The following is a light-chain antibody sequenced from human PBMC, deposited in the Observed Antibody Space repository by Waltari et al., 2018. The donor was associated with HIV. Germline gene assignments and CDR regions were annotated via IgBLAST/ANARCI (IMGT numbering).Light chain of an antibody. CDR2: RNY. CDR3: AVWDVSLNGRV. Sequence: QSVLSQPPSASGTPGQRVTFSWSGSSSNIGSNHVYWYQQFPGTAPKPPISRNYQRPSGFPDRFSRSKCGASASLASSGLRSEDEADDYCAVWDVSLNGRVFGGGTKLTVL. V-gene: IGLV1-47*01. CDR1: SSNIGSNH. J-gene: IGLJ3*02.